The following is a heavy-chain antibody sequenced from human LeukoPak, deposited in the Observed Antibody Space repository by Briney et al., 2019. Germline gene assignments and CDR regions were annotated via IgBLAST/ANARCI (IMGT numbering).Heavy chain of an antibody. CDR1: GFTFSSYA. D-gene: IGHD2-15*01. CDR2: ISGSGGST. CDR3: AKGSTKAYCSGGSCYRSIYYYMDV. J-gene: IGHJ6*03. V-gene: IGHV3-23*01. Sequence: GGSLRLSCAASGFTFSSYAMSWVRQAPGKGLERVSAISGSGGSTYYADSVKGRFTISRDNSKNTLYLQMNSLRAEDTAVYYCAKGSTKAYCSGGSCYRSIYYYMDVWGKGTTVTVSS.